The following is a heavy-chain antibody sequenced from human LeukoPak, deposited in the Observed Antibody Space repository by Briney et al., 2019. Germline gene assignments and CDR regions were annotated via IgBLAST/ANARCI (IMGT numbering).Heavy chain of an antibody. CDR1: GFNFSNYA. Sequence: GGSLRLSCAASGFNFSNYAMHWVRQAPGKGLEWVAVISYEGSNKYYADSVKGRFTISRDNSKNKQYLQMNSLRAEDTAVYYCARAFLGWYFDYWGQGTLVTVSS. CDR3: ARAFLGWYFDY. J-gene: IGHJ4*02. V-gene: IGHV3-30*04. CDR2: ISYEGSNK. D-gene: IGHD2-15*01.